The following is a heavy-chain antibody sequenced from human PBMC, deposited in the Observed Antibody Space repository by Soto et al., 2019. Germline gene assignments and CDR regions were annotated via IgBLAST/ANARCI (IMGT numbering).Heavy chain of an antibody. J-gene: IGHJ4*02. CDR1: GYSFLNYW. CDR3: ARHIVDTSMTASFNY. CDR2: IYPGDSDA. Sequence: GESLKISCNTSGYSFLNYWIGWVRQMPGKGLEWMGIIYPGDSDARYSPSFQGQVTISADKSISTVYLQWGSLKASDTAMYYCARHIVDTSMTASFNYWGQGTQVTVSS. V-gene: IGHV5-51*01. D-gene: IGHD5-18*01.